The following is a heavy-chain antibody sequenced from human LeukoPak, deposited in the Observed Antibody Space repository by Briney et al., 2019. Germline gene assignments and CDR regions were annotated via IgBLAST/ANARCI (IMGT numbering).Heavy chain of an antibody. V-gene: IGHV3-30*18. CDR1: GFTFSSYG. CDR2: ISYDGSNK. J-gene: IGHJ4*02. CDR3: ANTYYYGSGSLDY. D-gene: IGHD3-10*01. Sequence: GGSLRLSCAASGFTFSSYGMHWVRQAPGKGLEWVALISYDGSNKYYAVSVKGRFTISRDNSKNTLYLQMNSLRAEDTAVYYCANTYYYGSGSLDYWGQGTLVTVSS.